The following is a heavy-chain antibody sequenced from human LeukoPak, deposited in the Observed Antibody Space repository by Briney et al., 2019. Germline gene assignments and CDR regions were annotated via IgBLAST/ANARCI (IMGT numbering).Heavy chain of an antibody. Sequence: SETLSLTCTVSGGSISSYYWSWIRQPPGKGLEWIGYIYYSGSTNYNPSLKSRVTISVDTSKNQFSLKLSSVTAADTAVYYCAREEPAMAARWFDPWGQGTLVTVSS. V-gene: IGHV4-59*01. D-gene: IGHD1-26*01. CDR1: GGSISSYY. CDR2: IYYSGST. CDR3: AREEPAMAARWFDP. J-gene: IGHJ5*02.